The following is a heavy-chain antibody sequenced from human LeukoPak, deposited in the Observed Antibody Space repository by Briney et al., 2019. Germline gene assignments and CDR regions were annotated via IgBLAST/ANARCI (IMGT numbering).Heavy chain of an antibody. CDR2: MNPNSGNT. CDR1: GYTFTDDY. J-gene: IGHJ6*03. CDR3: ARGGGGSGWYWYYYYYMDV. D-gene: IGHD6-19*01. V-gene: IGHV1-8*03. Sequence: GASVKVSCKASGYTFTDDYMHWVRQATGQGLEWMGWMNPNSGNTGYAQKFQGRVTITRNTSISTAYMELSSLRSEDTAVYYCARGGGGSGWYWYYYYYMDVWGKGTTVTVSS.